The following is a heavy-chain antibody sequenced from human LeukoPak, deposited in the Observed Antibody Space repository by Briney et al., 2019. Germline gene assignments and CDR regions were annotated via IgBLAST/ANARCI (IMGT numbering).Heavy chain of an antibody. Sequence: GGSLRLSCAASGFTFSSYWMSWVRQAPGKGLEWVSSISSSSSYIYYADSVKGRFTISRDNAKNSLYLQMNSLRAEDTAVYYCARVWRAAGTLRSYYYYGMDVWGQGTTVTVSS. V-gene: IGHV3-21*01. CDR1: GFTFSSYW. CDR3: ARVWRAAGTLRSYYYYGMDV. D-gene: IGHD6-13*01. J-gene: IGHJ6*02. CDR2: ISSSSSYI.